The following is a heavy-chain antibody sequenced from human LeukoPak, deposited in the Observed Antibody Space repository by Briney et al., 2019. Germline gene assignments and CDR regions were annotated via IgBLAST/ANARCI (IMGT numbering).Heavy chain of an antibody. Sequence: PEGSLRLSCAASGFTFSSYWMHWVRQAPGKGLVWVSRINSDGSSTSYADSVKGRFTISRDNAKNTLYLQMNSLRAEDTAVYYCARDPSGRVAGTGRCYYYYMDVWGKGTTVTVSS. V-gene: IGHV3-74*01. J-gene: IGHJ6*03. D-gene: IGHD6-19*01. CDR2: INSDGSST. CDR1: GFTFSSYW. CDR3: ARDPSGRVAGTGRCYYYYMDV.